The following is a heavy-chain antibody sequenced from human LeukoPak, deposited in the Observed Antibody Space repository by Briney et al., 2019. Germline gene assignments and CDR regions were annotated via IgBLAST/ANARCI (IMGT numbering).Heavy chain of an antibody. CDR2: IYYSGST. V-gene: IGHV4-39*01. J-gene: IGHJ4*02. CDR1: GGSISSNRNY. CDR3: ARHPLLIPAGFDY. D-gene: IGHD2-2*01. Sequence: SETPSLTCSVSGGSISSNRNYWGWIRQPPGKGLEWIGTIYYSGSTYYNPSLKSRVTISVDTSKNQFSLKLSSVTAADTAMYYCARHPLLIPAGFDYWGQGTLVTVSS.